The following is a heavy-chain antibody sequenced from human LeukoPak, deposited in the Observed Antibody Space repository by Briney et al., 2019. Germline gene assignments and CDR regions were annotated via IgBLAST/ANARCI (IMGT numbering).Heavy chain of an antibody. D-gene: IGHD3-22*01. Sequence: SGGSLRLSCAASGFTFSSYAMSWVRQAPGKGLEWVSAISGSGGSTYYADSVKGRFTISRDNSKNTLYLQMNSLRAEDMAVYYCAKVPPGFFYYDSSGYYDYWGQGTLVTVSS. CDR2: ISGSGGST. V-gene: IGHV3-23*01. CDR1: GFTFSSYA. J-gene: IGHJ4*02. CDR3: AKVPPGFFYYDSSGYYDY.